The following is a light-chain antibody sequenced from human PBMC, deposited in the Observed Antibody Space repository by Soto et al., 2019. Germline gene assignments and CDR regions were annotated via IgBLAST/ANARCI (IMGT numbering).Light chain of an antibody. CDR2: GAS. CDR3: QQYASSPLT. CDR1: QSVGNNY. Sequence: EXXLTQSPGTVSLSPGERATLSCRASQSVGNNYLAWYQKKRGEAPRLLISGASRRATGVLDRFSGSGTGTDFSLTISRLEPEDSAVYYCQQYASSPLTFGQGTKLEIK. J-gene: IGKJ2*01. V-gene: IGKV3-20*01.